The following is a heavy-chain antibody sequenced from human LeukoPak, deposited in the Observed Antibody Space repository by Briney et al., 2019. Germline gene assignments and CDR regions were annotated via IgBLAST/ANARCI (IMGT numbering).Heavy chain of an antibody. V-gene: IGHV3-7*01. CDR1: GFTFSSYW. D-gene: IGHD2-15*01. J-gene: IGHJ4*02. CDR3: ARDSVVVVAATLYFDY. CDR2: IKQDGSEK. Sequence: PGESLRLSCAASGFTFSSYWMSWVRQAPGKGLEWVANIKQDGSEKYYVDSVKGRFTISRDNAKNSLYLQMNSLRAEDTAVYYCARDSVVVVAATLYFDYWGQGTLVTVSS.